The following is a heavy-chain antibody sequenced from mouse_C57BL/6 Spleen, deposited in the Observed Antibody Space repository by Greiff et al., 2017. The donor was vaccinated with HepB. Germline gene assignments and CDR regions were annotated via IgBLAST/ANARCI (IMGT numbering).Heavy chain of an antibody. CDR3: ARGGYNGNYGY. J-gene: IGHJ2*01. CDR1: GYTFTDYY. CDR2: INPNNGGT. D-gene: IGHD2-1*01. V-gene: IGHV1-26*01. Sequence: VQLQQSGPELVKPGASVKISCKASGYTFTDYYMNWVKQSHGKSLEWIGDINPNNGGTSYNQKFKGKATLTVDKSSSTAYMELRSLTSEDSAVYYCARGGYNGNYGYWGQGTTLTVSS.